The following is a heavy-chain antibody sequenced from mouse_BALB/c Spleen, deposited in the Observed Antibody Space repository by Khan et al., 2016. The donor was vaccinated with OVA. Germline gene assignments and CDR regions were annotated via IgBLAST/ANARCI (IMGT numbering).Heavy chain of an antibody. CDR1: GHTFTKYG. V-gene: IGHV9-3-1*01. CDR2: INTYTGEP. Sequence: GENGPELKKPGETVKISCKASGHTFTKYGMNWVKQAPGKGLKWMGWINTYTGEPTYADDFNGRFAFSLETSASTAYLQINNLKNEDTATYFCARPPYFSYVLDNWGQGTSVTVSS. CDR3: ARPPYFSYVLDN. J-gene: IGHJ4*01. D-gene: IGHD2-10*01.